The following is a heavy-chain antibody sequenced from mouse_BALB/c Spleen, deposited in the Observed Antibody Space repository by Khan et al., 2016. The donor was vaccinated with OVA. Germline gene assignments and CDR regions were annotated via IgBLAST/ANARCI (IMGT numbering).Heavy chain of an antibody. V-gene: IGHV1-80*01. D-gene: IGHD4-1*01. CDR1: GYAFSSYW. Sequence: QVQLKQSGAELVRPGSSVKLSCKATGYAFSSYWMYWVNQRPGQGLEWIGHIYPGDGDTNYNGKFKGKATLTADKSSSPAYMQLSSLTSEDSAVXSCASKGDWVHAMDYWGQGTSVTVSS. J-gene: IGHJ4*01. CDR3: ASKGDWVHAMDY. CDR2: IYPGDGDT.